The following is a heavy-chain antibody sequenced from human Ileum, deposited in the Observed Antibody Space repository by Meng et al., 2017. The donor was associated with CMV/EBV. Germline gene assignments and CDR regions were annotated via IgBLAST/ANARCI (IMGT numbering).Heavy chain of an antibody. CDR1: GFTFSSYD. CDR2: IGTAGDT. CDR3: ARGGITMVRGVINTIDY. V-gene: IGHV3-13*01. D-gene: IGHD3-10*01. Sequence: GESLKISCAASGFTFSSYDMHWVRQATGKGLEWVSAIGTAGDTYYPGSVKGRFTISRENAKNSLYLQMNSLRAGDTVVYYCARGGITMVRGVINTIDYWGQGTLVTVSS. J-gene: IGHJ4*01.